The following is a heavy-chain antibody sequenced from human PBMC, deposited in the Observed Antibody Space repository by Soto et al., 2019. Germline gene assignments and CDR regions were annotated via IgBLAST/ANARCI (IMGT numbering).Heavy chain of an antibody. CDR3: GAVAVTCSYYGTDV. J-gene: IGHJ6*02. D-gene: IGHD6-19*01. V-gene: IGHV4-34*01. CDR2: INQSGTT. CDR1: SGPFSGYY. Sequence: LSLTCAVSSGPFSGYYWIWIRQPPGTGLEWIGEINQSGTTNYNPSLKGRVTVSVDTSKKQISLKLTSVTAADTAVYYCGAVAVTCSYYGTDVWGPGTMVTVSS.